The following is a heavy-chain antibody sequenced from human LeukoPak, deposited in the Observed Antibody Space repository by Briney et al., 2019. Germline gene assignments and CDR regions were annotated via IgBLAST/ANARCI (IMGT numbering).Heavy chain of an antibody. CDR2: IIPILGIA. V-gene: IGHV1-69*16. CDR3: ARGVRTSSWYHFDAFDI. J-gene: IGHJ3*02. CDR1: GGTFSSYT. D-gene: IGHD6-13*01. Sequence: SVKVSCKASGGTFSSYTISWVRQAPGQGLEWMGRIIPILGIANYAQKFQGRVTITTDESTSTAYMELSSLRSEDTAVYYCARGVRTSSWYHFDAFDIWGQGTMVTVSS.